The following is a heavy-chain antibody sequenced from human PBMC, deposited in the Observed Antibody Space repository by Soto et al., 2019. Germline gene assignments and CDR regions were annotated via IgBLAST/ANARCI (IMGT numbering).Heavy chain of an antibody. J-gene: IGHJ4*02. V-gene: IGHV4-38-2*02. CDR2: IYHSGTT. CDR1: GYSISSGYF. Sequence: PSETLSLTCAVSGYSISSGYFWGWIRQPPGKGLEYIGSIYHSGTTYYNPSLKSRVTISVDTSKNQFSLKLSSVTAADTAVYYCAREGDHWGQGTLVTVSS. CDR3: AREGDH.